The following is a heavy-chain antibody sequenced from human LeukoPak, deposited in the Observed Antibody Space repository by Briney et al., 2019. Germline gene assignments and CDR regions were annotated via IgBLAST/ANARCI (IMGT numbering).Heavy chain of an antibody. CDR2: ISSSSSYI. CDR1: GFTFSSYS. J-gene: IGHJ4*02. Sequence: PGGSLRLSCAASGFTFSSYSMNWVRQAPGKGLEWVSSISSSSSYIYYADSVKGRFTISRDNAKNSLYLQMNSLRAEDTAVYYCASIIPDAYSYGPLGYWGQGTLVTVSS. V-gene: IGHV3-21*01. D-gene: IGHD5-18*01. CDR3: ASIIPDAYSYGPLGY.